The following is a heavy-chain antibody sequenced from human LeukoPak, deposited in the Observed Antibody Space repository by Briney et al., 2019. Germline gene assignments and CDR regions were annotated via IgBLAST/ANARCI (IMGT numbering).Heavy chain of an antibody. Sequence: PSETLSLTCAVYGGSFSGYYWSWIRQPPGKGLEWIGEINHSGSTNYNPSLKSRVTISVDTSKSQFSLKLSSVTAADTAVYYCAREKYYYGSGSYPFDSWGQGTLVTVSS. CDR3: AREKYYYGSGSYPFDS. D-gene: IGHD3-10*01. CDR2: INHSGST. J-gene: IGHJ4*02. V-gene: IGHV4-34*01. CDR1: GGSFSGYY.